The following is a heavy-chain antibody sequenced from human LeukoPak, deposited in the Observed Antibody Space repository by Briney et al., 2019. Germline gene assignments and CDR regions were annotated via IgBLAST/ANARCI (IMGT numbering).Heavy chain of an antibody. CDR1: GFTFSSYS. Sequence: GSLRLSFAASGFTFSSYSMNWDRQAPGKGLEWVSSISSSSSYIYYADSVKGRFTISRDNAKNSLYLQMNSLRAEDTAVYYCARVSLGYCTNGVCYTTDYWGQGTLVTVSS. V-gene: IGHV3-21*01. CDR3: ARVSLGYCTNGVCYTTDY. D-gene: IGHD2-8*01. J-gene: IGHJ4*02. CDR2: ISSSSSYI.